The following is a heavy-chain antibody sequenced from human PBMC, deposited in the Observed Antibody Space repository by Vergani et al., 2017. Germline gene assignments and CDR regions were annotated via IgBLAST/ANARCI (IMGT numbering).Heavy chain of an antibody. D-gene: IGHD6-6*01. J-gene: IGHJ6*03. Sequence: QVQLQQWGPGLLKPSETLSLTCDVFGQSFTGFFWGWIRQPPGKGLEWIGQMHHNGRSDYNPSLKSRVTIAVDTSKNQFSLKLSSVTAADTAVYYCARGLSGSSYYYYMDVWGKXP. CDR1: GQSFTGFF. CDR3: ARGLSGSSYYYYMDV. V-gene: IGHV4-34*02. CDR2: MHHNGRS.